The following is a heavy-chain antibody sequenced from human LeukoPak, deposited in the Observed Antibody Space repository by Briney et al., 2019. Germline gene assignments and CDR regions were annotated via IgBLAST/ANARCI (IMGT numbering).Heavy chain of an antibody. D-gene: IGHD3-22*01. CDR3: ARTNYDSSGYQIDY. CDR1: GFTFSSYA. CDR2: ISGNTGSI. V-gene: IGHV3-23*01. J-gene: IGHJ4*02. Sequence: GGSLRLSCAASGFTFSSYAMSWVRQAPGKGLEWVSSISGNTGSIFYADSVKGRFTISRDNAKNSLYLQMNSLRAEDTAVYYCARTNYDSSGYQIDYWGQGTLVTVSS.